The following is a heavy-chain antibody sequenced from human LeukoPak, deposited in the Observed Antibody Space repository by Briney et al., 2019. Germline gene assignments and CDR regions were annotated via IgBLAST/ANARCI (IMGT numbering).Heavy chain of an antibody. CDR2: INPNSGGT. Sequence: ASVTVSCKVSGYTFTGYYMHWVRHAPGQGPEWMGRINPNSGGTNYAQKTEGRVTMTMDMSISTAYRELSRLRSDDAAVYYCATSRERLRITVTTSSSFDYWGQGTLVTVSS. D-gene: IGHD4-17*01. V-gene: IGHV1-2*06. CDR1: GYTFTGYY. CDR3: ATSRERLRITVTTSSSFDY. J-gene: IGHJ4*02.